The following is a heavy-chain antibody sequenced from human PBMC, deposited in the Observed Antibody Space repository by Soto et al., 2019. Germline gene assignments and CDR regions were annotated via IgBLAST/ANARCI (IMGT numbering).Heavy chain of an antibody. CDR3: ATVSIAARPAYYYYYMDV. V-gene: IGHV1-24*01. Sequence: QVQLVQSGAEVKKPGASVKVSCKVSGYTLTELSMHWVRQAPGKGLEWMGGFDPEDGETIYAQKFQGRLTMTEDTSTDTAYMELSSLRSEDTAVYYCATVSIAARPAYYYYYMDVWGKGTTVTVSS. CDR2: FDPEDGET. D-gene: IGHD6-6*01. J-gene: IGHJ6*03. CDR1: GYTLTELS.